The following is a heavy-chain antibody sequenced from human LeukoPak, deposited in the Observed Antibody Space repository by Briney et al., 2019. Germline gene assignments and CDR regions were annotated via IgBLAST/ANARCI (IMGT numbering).Heavy chain of an antibody. CDR3: AKDRHAPGRYCSSTTCFPFDP. CDR2: ISGSGGGT. V-gene: IGHV3-23*01. CDR1: GFTFSSYA. D-gene: IGHD2-2*01. Sequence: GGSLRLSCAASGFTFSSYAMSWVRQAPGKGLEWVSAISGSGGGTYYADSVKGRFTISRDNSKNTLYLQMNSLRAEDTAVYYCAKDRHAPGRYCSSTTCFPFDPWGQGTLVTVSS. J-gene: IGHJ5*02.